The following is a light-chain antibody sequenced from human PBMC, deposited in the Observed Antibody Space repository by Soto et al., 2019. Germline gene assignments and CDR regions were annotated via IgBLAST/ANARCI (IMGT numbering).Light chain of an antibody. Sequence: IVLTQSPATLSLSPGERATLSCRASQSVSSYLAWYQQKPGQAPRLLIYDPSNRATAIPARFSGSGSGTDFALTISSREPEAFAVYYCHQRSNWPPFTFGGGTKVEIK. CDR3: HQRSNWPPFT. J-gene: IGKJ4*01. CDR1: QSVSSY. CDR2: DPS. V-gene: IGKV3-11*01.